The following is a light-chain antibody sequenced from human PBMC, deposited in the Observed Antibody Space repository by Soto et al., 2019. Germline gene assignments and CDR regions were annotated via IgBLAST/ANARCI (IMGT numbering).Light chain of an antibody. CDR1: QSISSW. V-gene: IGKV1-12*01. J-gene: IGKJ1*01. Sequence: DIQMTQSPSTLSASVGDRVTITCRASQSISSWLAWYQQKPGKAPKLLIFTGSLLHSGVPPRFSGSGSGTDFTLTISSLQPEDFATYYCQQTLSFPPTFGQGTKV. CDR2: TGS. CDR3: QQTLSFPPT.